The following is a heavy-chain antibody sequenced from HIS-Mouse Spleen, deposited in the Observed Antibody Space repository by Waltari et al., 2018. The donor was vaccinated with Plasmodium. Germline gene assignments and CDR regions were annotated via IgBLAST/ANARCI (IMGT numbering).Heavy chain of an antibody. D-gene: IGHD3-10*01. V-gene: IGHV4-34*01. CDR1: AGSFSGYY. CDR3: ARGRVLGTSSGYFDL. CDR2: INHSGST. Sequence: QVQLQQWCAGLLKHSETMSLICAVHAGSFSGYYWSWIRQLPGKGREWIGEINHSGSTNYNPSLKSRVTISVDTSKNQFSLKLSSVTSADTAVYYCARGRVLGTSSGYFDLWGRGTLVTVSS. J-gene: IGHJ2*01.